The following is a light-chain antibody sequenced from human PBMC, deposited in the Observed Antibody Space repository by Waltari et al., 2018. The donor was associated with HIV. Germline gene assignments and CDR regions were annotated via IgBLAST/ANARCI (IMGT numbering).Light chain of an antibody. V-gene: IGLV1-47*01. CDR3: AAWDDSLSGPNWV. Sequence: QSMLPQPPPASGTPGQRVTIPCSGSSSNIRRNSVSCYKQRPGTATQLLIYRNNLRPSGVPDRFSGSKSGTSASLAISGLRSEDEADYYCAAWDDSLSGPNWVFAGGTKLTVL. CDR1: SSNIRRNS. CDR2: RNN. J-gene: IGLJ3*02.